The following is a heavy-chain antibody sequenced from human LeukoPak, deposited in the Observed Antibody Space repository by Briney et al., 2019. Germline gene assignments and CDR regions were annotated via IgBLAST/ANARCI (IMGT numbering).Heavy chain of an antibody. V-gene: IGHV4-61*01. CDR2: IYNGVNT. D-gene: IGHD1-26*01. Sequence: SETLSLTCTVSGASVSSASYWSWIRQPPGKGVEWIAHIYNGVNTNYNPSLKSRVTISVDTSKNQFSLRLNSVTAADTAVYYCAGSRAFNSGAFDPWGQGSLVTVSS. CDR1: GASVSSASY. J-gene: IGHJ5*02. CDR3: AGSRAFNSGAFDP.